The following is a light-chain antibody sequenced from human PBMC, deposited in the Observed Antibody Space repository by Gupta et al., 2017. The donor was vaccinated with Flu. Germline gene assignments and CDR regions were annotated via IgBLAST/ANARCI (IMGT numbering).Light chain of an antibody. J-gene: IGKJ4*01. CDR2: GAS. CDR3: QQYGSSPLT. V-gene: IGKV3-20*01. CDR1: QSVSSSY. Sequence: EIVLTQSPGTLSLSPGERATLSCRASQSVSSSYLAWYQQRPGQAPRLLIYGASSSATGIPDRFSGSGSATDFTLTISRLVPEDFAVYYCQQYGSSPLTFGGGTKVETK.